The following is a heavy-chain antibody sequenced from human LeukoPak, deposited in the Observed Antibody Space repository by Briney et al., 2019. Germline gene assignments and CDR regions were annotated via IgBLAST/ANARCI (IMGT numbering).Heavy chain of an antibody. Sequence: KSGGSLRLSCAASGFTFSNYPMDWVRQAPGKGLEWVSYISSSSTYIYYADSVKGRFTISRDNAKNSLYLQMNSLRAEDTAVYYCARDMTTARFDNWGQGTLVTVSS. V-gene: IGHV3-21*01. CDR2: ISSSSTYI. J-gene: IGHJ4*02. D-gene: IGHD4-17*01. CDR1: GFTFSNYP. CDR3: ARDMTTARFDN.